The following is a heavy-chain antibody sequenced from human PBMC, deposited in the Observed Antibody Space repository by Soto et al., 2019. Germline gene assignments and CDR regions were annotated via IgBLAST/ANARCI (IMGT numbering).Heavy chain of an antibody. J-gene: IGHJ4*02. V-gene: IGHV3-11*06. CDR2: ISSSSSYT. CDR3: ARLGSSDTAMVGY. Sequence: GGSLRLSCAASGFTFSDYYMSWIRQAPGKGLERVSYISSSSSYTNYADSVKGRFTISRDNAKNSLYLQMNSLRAEDTAVYYCARLGSSDTAMVGYWGQGTLVTVSS. D-gene: IGHD5-18*01. CDR1: GFTFSDYY.